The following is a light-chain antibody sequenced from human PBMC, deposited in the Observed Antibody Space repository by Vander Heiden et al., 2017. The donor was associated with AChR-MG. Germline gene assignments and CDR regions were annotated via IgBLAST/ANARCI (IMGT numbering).Light chain of an antibody. J-gene: IGLJ2*01. Sequence: YLPTPPPPASVAPGRTARITCGGDNIESKSVHWYQQKPGQAPVLVVYDDSDRPSGIPERFSGSNSGDTATLIISRVEAGDEADYACQVWDNSDVIFGGGTKLTVL. V-gene: IGLV3-21*02. CDR2: DDS. CDR3: QVWDNSDVI. CDR1: NIESKS.